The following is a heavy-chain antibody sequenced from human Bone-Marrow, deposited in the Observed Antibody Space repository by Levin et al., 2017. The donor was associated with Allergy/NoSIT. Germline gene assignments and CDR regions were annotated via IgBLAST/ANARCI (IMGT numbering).Heavy chain of an antibody. CDR1: GFSLTTTGVG. D-gene: IGHD3-22*01. V-gene: IGHV2-5*02. CDR2: IYWDNDK. Sequence: KKSGPTLVKPTQTLTLTCSFSGFSLTTTGVGVGWIRQPPGKALEWLAVIYWDNDKRYSPSLRSGLTISKDTSKNQVVLTMTNVDPVDTATYFCARRKNYYDSGYYWGAVDYWGQGTLVTVSS. J-gene: IGHJ4*02. CDR3: ARRKNYYDSGYYWGAVDY.